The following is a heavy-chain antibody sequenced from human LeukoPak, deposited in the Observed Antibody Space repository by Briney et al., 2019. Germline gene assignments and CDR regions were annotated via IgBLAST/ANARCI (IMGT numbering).Heavy chain of an antibody. CDR3: AKDRSSPPVYYYGMDA. Sequence: GGSLRLSCAASGFTFDDYAMHWVRQAPGKGLEWVSGISWNSGSIGYADSVKGRFTISRDNAKNSLYLQMNSLRAEDTALYYCAKDRSSPPVYYYGMDAWGQGTTVTVSS. V-gene: IGHV3-9*01. CDR1: GFTFDDYA. CDR2: ISWNSGSI. J-gene: IGHJ6*02. D-gene: IGHD6-13*01.